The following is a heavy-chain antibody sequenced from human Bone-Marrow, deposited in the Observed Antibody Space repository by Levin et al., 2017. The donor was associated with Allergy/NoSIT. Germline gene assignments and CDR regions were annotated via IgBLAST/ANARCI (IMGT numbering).Heavy chain of an antibody. CDR2: INTRGST. V-gene: IGHV4-61*02. Sequence: PSETLYLTCTVSGASISSDLYYWTWIRQPAGKGLEWIGRINTRGSTSYNPSLESRVTISVDTSRKQFSLRLSSVTAADTAVYYCARELLRDDYFDFWGQGSLVTVS. J-gene: IGHJ4*02. CDR3: ARELLRDDYFDF. CDR1: GASISSDLYY.